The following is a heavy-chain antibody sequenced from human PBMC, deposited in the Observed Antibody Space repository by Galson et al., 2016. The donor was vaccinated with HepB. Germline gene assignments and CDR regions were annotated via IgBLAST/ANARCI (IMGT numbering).Heavy chain of an antibody. V-gene: IGHV5-10-1*01. CDR2: IDPKDSYT. CDR1: GYSFLTYW. J-gene: IGHJ1*01. Sequence: QSGAEVKKPGESLWISCAVSGYSFLTYWISWVRQMPGKGLERKGRIDPKDSYTNYSPSFQGHVTISVDKSISAAYLQWSSLKASDTAMYYCARMEAAAGISFMRHWGQGTLVTVSS. D-gene: IGHD6-25*01. CDR3: ARMEAAAGISFMRH.